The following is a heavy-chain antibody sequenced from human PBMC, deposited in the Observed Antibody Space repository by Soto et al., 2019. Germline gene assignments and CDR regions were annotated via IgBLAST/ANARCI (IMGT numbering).Heavy chain of an antibody. J-gene: IGHJ4*02. D-gene: IGHD1-26*01. CDR1: GYSISSSNW. CDR2: IYYSGTT. V-gene: IGHV4-28*01. Sequence: QVQLQESGPGLVKPSDTLSLTCAVSGYSISSSNWWGWIRQPPGKGLEWIGYIYYSGTTYYNPSLKSRVNMSVETSKNQFSLKLTSVTAVDTDVYYCARREIQGPIDYWGQGTLVTVSS. CDR3: ARREIQGPIDY.